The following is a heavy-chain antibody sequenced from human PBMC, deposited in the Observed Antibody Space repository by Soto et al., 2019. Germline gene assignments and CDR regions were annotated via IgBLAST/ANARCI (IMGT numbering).Heavy chain of an antibody. CDR3: VRDRSGSYLEGFDY. J-gene: IGHJ4*02. CDR1: GFTFSSFW. V-gene: IGHV3-7*01. CDR2: IKQDGSEK. Sequence: EVQLVESGGGLVQLGGSRRLSCAASGFTFSSFWMTWVRQAPGKGLEWVANIKQDGSEKYYVDSVKGRFTISRDNARNSLFLEMKSLRSEDTAVYSCVRDRSGSYLEGFDYWGQGTLVPVSS. D-gene: IGHD1-26*01.